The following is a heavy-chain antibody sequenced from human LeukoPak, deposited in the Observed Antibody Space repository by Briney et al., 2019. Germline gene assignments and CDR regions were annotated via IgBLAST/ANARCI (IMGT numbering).Heavy chain of an antibody. CDR2: INPSGGST. J-gene: IGHJ4*02. V-gene: IGHV1-46*01. CDR1: GYSFTRYY. CDR3: AKFLYYYDSSGPFDY. Sequence: ASVKVSCKASGYSFTRYYMHWVRQAPGQGLEWMAIINPSGGSTNYAQKFQGRVTITADKSTSTAYMELSSLRSEDTAVYYCAKFLYYYDSSGPFDYWGQGTLVTVSS. D-gene: IGHD3-22*01.